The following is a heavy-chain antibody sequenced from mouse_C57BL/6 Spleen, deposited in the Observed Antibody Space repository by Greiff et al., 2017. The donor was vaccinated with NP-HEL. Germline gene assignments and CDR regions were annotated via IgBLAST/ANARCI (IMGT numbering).Heavy chain of an antibody. CDR2: LSYDGSN. V-gene: IGHV3-6*01. Sequence: EVQLQESGPGLVKPSQSLSLTCSVTGYSITSGYYWNCIRQSPGNKLEWMGFLSYDGSNNYNPSLKNRISITRDTSKNQFFLKLNSVTTEDTATDYYARDLRYCGSSPFDYWGQGTTLTVSS. D-gene: IGHD1-1*01. J-gene: IGHJ2*01. CDR3: ARDLRYCGSSPFDY. CDR1: GYSITSGYY.